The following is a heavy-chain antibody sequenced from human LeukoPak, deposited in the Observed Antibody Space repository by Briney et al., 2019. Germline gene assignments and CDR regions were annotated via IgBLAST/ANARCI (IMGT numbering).Heavy chain of an antibody. D-gene: IGHD2-2*01. V-gene: IGHV5-51*01. CDR3: ARRSCSSTSCSYYFDY. J-gene: IGHJ4*02. CDR2: IYPGDSDT. Sequence: PGESLKISCKGSGYSFTSYWIGWVRQMPGKGLEWMGIIYPGDSDTRYSPSFQGQVTISADKSISTAYLQWSSLKASDTAMYYCARRSCSSTSCSYYFDYWGQGTLVTVSS. CDR1: GYSFTSYW.